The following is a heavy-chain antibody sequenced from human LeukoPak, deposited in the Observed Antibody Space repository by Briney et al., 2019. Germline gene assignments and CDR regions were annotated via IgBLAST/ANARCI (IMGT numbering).Heavy chain of an antibody. D-gene: IGHD2-2*01. Sequence: GGSLRLSCAASGFTFSSYGMHWVRQAPGKGLEWVAVIWYDESKEYYTDSVRGRFTVSRDNSKNILYLQMNSLRVEDTAVYYCARDTDCSAATCYSDGMDVWGQGTTVTVSS. CDR2: IWYDESKE. J-gene: IGHJ6*02. V-gene: IGHV3-33*08. CDR1: GFTFSSYG. CDR3: ARDTDCSAATCYSDGMDV.